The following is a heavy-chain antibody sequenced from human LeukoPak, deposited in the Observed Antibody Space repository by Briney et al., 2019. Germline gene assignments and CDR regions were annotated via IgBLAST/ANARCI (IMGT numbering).Heavy chain of an antibody. Sequence: SETLSLTCAVYGGSFSGYYWSWSRQPPGRGLEWIGEINHSGSTNYNPSLKSRVTISVDTSKNQFSLKLSSVTAADTAVYYCASSILVAMQWLVGQRGLDYWGQGTLVTVSS. CDR2: INHSGST. V-gene: IGHV4-34*01. D-gene: IGHD6-19*01. CDR3: ASSILVAMQWLVGQRGLDY. CDR1: GGSFSGYY. J-gene: IGHJ4*02.